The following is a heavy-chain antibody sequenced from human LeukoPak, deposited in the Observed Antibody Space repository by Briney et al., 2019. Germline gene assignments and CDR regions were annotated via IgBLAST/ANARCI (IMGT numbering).Heavy chain of an antibody. J-gene: IGHJ5*02. CDR3: ARGVLTYSYETNVADARIGLDP. Sequence: SETLSLTCIVSGGSITGFYWSWIRQPAGKGLEWIGRIYSAGSTIYNPSLKSRVTISVDSSKNQFSLKLNSVTAADTAVYYCARGVLTYSYETNVADARIGLDPWGQGTLVTVSS. D-gene: IGHD3-22*01. V-gene: IGHV4-4*07. CDR1: GGSITGFY. CDR2: IYSAGST.